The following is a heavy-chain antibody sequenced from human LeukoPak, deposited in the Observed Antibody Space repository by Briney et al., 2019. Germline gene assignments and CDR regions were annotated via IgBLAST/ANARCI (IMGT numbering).Heavy chain of an antibody. Sequence: KPSETLSLTCTVSGGSISGYYWSWIRQPAGKGLEWLGRIYTSESTNYNPSLKNRFTMSVDTSKNQFSLKLASVTAADTAVYYCARENGLYTWFDPWGQGTLVTVSS. D-gene: IGHD2-2*01. CDR1: GGSISGYY. CDR2: IYTSEST. CDR3: ARENGLYTWFDP. V-gene: IGHV4-4*07. J-gene: IGHJ5*02.